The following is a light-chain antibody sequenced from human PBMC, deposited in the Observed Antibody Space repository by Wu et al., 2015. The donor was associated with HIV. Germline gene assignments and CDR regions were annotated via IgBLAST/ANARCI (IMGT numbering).Light chain of an antibody. J-gene: IGKJ2*03. CDR1: QWVNSKD. V-gene: IGKV3-20*01. CDR3: QQYGSSPKS. CDR2: GSS. Sequence: EIVLTQSPDTLSLSPGERATLSCRASQWVNSKDLAWYQQKFGQAPRLLIYGSSFRATGIPDKFSGSGSGTDFTLTISRLEPEDFALYYCQQYGSSPKSFGQGTKLEIK.